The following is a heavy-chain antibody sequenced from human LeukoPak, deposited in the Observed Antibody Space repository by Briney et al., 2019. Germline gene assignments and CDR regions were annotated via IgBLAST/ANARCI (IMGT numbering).Heavy chain of an antibody. V-gene: IGHV3-23*01. CDR3: AKTDSANFDWLLYFDY. D-gene: IGHD3-9*01. J-gene: IGHJ4*02. CDR2: ISGSGGST. CDR1: GFTFSSYA. Sequence: GGSLRLSCAASGFTFSSYAMSWVRQAPGKGLGWVSAISGSGGSTYYADSVKGRFTISRDNSKNTLYLQMNSLRAEDTAVYYCAKTDSANFDWLLYFDYWGQGTLVTVSS.